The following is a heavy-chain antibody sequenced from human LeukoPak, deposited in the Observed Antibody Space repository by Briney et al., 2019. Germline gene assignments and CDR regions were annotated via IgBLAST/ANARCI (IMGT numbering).Heavy chain of an antibody. Sequence: GGSLRLSCAASGFTFSSYAMSWVRQAPGKGLEWVSAISGSGGSTYYADSVKGRFTISRDNSKNTVSLQVNNLRPEDTAVYFCAKAPYIRGYYFDFWGQGIPVSVSS. J-gene: IGHJ4*02. V-gene: IGHV3-23*01. D-gene: IGHD3-22*01. CDR1: GFTFSSYA. CDR3: AKAPYIRGYYFDF. CDR2: ISGSGGST.